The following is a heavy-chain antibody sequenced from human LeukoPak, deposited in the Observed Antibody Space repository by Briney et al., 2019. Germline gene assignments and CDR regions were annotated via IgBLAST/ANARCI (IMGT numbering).Heavy chain of an antibody. V-gene: IGHV4-4*07. D-gene: IGHD3-10*01. CDR2: IYTSGST. CDR1: GGSISSYY. J-gene: IGHJ6*03. Sequence: SETLSLTCTVSGGSISSYYWSWIRQPAGKGLEWIGRIYTSGSTNYNPSPKSRVTMSVDTSTNQFSLKLSSVTAADTAVYYCAREAYYYGSGSYYNAINYYYYYYMDVWGKGTTVTISS. CDR3: AREAYYYGSGSYYNAINYYYYYYMDV.